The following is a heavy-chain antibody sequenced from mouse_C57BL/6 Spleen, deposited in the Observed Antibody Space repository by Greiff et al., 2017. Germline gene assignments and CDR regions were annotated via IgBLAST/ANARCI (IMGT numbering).Heavy chain of an antibody. D-gene: IGHD1-1*01. V-gene: IGHV1-69*01. J-gene: IGHJ4*01. CDR3: ARRGVYYGSSYENYYAMDY. CDR1: GYTFTSYW. CDR2: IDPSDSYT. Sequence: QVQLQQPGAELVMPGASVKLSCKASGYTFTSYWMHWVKQRPGQGLEWIGEIDPSDSYTNYNQKFKGKSTLTVDKSSSTAYMQLSSLTSEDSAVYYCARRGVYYGSSYENYYAMDYWGQGTSVTVSS.